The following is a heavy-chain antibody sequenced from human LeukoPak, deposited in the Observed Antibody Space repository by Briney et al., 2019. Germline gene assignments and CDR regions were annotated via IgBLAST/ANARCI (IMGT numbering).Heavy chain of an antibody. CDR1: GYSFTSYW. J-gene: IGHJ4*02. D-gene: IGHD3-3*01. Sequence: GESLKISCKGSGYSFTSYWIAWVRQMPGKGLEWMGIIYPRDSETRYSPSFQGQVTISADKSISTAHLQWSSLKASDTAMYYCARLNDFWSGYLKYYFDYWGLGTLVTVSS. CDR2: IYPRDSET. CDR3: ARLNDFWSGYLKYYFDY. V-gene: IGHV5-51*01.